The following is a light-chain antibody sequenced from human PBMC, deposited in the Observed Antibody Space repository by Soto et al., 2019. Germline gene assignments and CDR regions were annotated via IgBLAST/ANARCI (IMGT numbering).Light chain of an antibody. CDR2: EVT. Sequence: QSVLTQPPSASGSPGQSVTISCTGTSSDIGAYNYVSWYQQHPGKAPKLMIYEVTKRPSGVPDRFSGSKSGNTASLTVSGLQAEDEADYYCSSFTSNRIYVFGPGTKVTVL. CDR3: SSFTSNRIYV. V-gene: IGLV2-8*01. CDR1: SSDIGAYNY. J-gene: IGLJ1*01.